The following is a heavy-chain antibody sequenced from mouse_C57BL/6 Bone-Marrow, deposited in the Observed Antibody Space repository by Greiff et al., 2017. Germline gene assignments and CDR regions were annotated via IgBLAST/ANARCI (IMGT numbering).Heavy chain of an antibody. V-gene: IGHV1-7*01. Sequence: QVQLQQSGAELAKPGASVKLSCQASGYTFTSYWMHWVKQRPGQGLEWIGYINPSSGYTKYNQKFKDKATLTADKSSSTAYMQLSSLTYEDSAVYYCARDGSSRYWYFDVWGTGTTVTVSS. CDR1: GYTFTSYW. J-gene: IGHJ1*03. CDR3: ARDGSSRYWYFDV. CDR2: INPSSGYT. D-gene: IGHD1-1*01.